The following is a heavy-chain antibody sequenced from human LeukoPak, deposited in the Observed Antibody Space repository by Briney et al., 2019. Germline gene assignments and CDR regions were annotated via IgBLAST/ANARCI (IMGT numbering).Heavy chain of an antibody. Sequence: GGSLRLSCAASGFTFSSYSMNWVRQAPGKGLEWVSYIISSSSTIYYADSVKGRFTISRDNAKNSLYLQMNSLRAEDTAVYYCARAGPFDYWGQGTLVTVSS. CDR1: GFTFSSYS. V-gene: IGHV3-48*01. CDR3: ARAGPFDY. J-gene: IGHJ4*02. CDR2: IISSSSTI.